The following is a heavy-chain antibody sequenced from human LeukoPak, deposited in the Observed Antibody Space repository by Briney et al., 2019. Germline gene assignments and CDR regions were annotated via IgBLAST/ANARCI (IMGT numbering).Heavy chain of an antibody. CDR3: ARDRSSRWELLPFDS. D-gene: IGHD1-26*01. V-gene: IGHV4-4*07. Sequence: SETLSLTCTVSGGSISSYYWSWIRQPAVKGLEWIGHIYISGSTNYNPSLRSRVTMSVDTSKNQFSLKLSSVTAADTAVYYCARDRSSRWELLPFDSWGRGTLVTVSS. J-gene: IGHJ4*02. CDR2: IYISGST. CDR1: GGSISSYY.